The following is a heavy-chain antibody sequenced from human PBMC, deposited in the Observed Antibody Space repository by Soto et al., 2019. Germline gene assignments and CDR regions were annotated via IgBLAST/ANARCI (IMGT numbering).Heavy chain of an antibody. J-gene: IGHJ5*02. V-gene: IGHV4-4*02. CDR2: MWPSGGT. D-gene: IGHD2-21*02. CDR1: SVSISSTNW. Sequence: PSETLSLTCAFSSVSISSTNWWTWVRQAPGKGLEWIGEMWPSGGTTYNPSLQNRVTISVDNSKNHLSLTLTSVTAADTAIYYCARCLDCYNGGRFDPWGQGALVTGSS. CDR3: ARCLDCYNGGRFDP.